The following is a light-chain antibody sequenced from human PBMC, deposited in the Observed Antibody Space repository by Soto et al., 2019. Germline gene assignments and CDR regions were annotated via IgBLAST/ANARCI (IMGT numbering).Light chain of an antibody. CDR2: GAS. V-gene: IGKV3-20*01. Sequence: EIVLTQSPCTLSLSPGDRATLSCRASQSVSILLAWYQQKPGQAPRLLIYGASSRATGIPGRFSGSGSGTDFTLTISRLEPEDFAVYYCQQYGSSPLVTFGGGTKVDI. CDR3: QQYGSSPLVT. CDR1: QSVSIL. J-gene: IGKJ4*01.